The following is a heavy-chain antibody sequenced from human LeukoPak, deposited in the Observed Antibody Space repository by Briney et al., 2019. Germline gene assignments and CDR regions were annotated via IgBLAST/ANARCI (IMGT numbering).Heavy chain of an antibody. V-gene: IGHV3-30*02. CDR1: GFTFSDYG. CDR3: AKDQIMITFGGIDY. J-gene: IGHJ4*02. CDR2: IRYDGSNR. Sequence: GGSLRLSCVASGFTFSDYGMHWVRQAPGKGLEWVAFIRYDGSNRYYVDSVKGRFTISRDNSKNTLYLQMNSLRPEDTAVYFCAKDQIMITFGGIDYWGQGTLVTVSS. D-gene: IGHD3-16*01.